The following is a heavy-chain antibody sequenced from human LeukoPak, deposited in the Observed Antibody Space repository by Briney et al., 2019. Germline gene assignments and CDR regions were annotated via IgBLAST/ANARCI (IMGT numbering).Heavy chain of an antibody. Sequence: GGSLRLSCAASGFTFSNYWMGWVRQAPGKRPEWVANMNIDGSEKYYADSVKGRFTISRDNARNSVYLQMNCLRVEDTAVYYCARDPVEWELLLDCWGQGTLVTVSS. V-gene: IGHV3-7*01. CDR2: MNIDGSEK. J-gene: IGHJ4*02. CDR1: GFTFSNYW. CDR3: ARDPVEWELLLDC. D-gene: IGHD1-26*01.